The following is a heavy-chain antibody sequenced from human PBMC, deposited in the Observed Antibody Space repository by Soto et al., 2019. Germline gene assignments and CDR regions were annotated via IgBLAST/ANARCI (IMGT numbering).Heavy chain of an antibody. CDR2: IYNSGST. Sequence: QVQLQESGPGLVKPSETLSLTCTVSGDSISSNYWSWIRQPPGKGLEWIGYIYNSGSTNYNPSLKRRVTISVDTSKNQFSLKLISVTAADTAVYYCAREVVAAGWFDPWGQGTLVTVSS. CDR3: AREVVAAGWFDP. D-gene: IGHD6-25*01. J-gene: IGHJ5*02. V-gene: IGHV4-59*01. CDR1: GDSISSNY.